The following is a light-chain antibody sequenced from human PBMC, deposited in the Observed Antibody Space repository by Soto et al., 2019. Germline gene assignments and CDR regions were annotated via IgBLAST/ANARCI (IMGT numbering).Light chain of an antibody. Sequence: QSALTQPASVSGSPGQSITISCTGTSSDFGSYNLVSWYQHHPGKAPKFIIYEDNKRPSGVSNRFSGSKSGNTASLTISGLQAEDEADYYCCAFVRSTALLFGGGTKVTVL. V-gene: IGLV2-23*01. CDR3: CAFVRSTALL. J-gene: IGLJ2*01. CDR2: EDN. CDR1: SSDFGSYNL.